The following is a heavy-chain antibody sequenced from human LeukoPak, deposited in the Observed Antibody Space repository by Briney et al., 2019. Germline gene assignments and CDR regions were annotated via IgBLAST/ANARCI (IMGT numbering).Heavy chain of an antibody. CDR3: ARHDAGIAARPFDN. Sequence: SETLSLTCTVSGGSISTYYWSWIRRPPGKGLEWIAYIHASGPTNYNPSLKNRITISVDTSKNPFSLKLSSVTAADTAVYYCARHDAGIAARPFDNWGQGTLVTVSS. CDR2: IHASGPT. D-gene: IGHD6-6*01. J-gene: IGHJ4*02. V-gene: IGHV4-4*09. CDR1: GGSISTYY.